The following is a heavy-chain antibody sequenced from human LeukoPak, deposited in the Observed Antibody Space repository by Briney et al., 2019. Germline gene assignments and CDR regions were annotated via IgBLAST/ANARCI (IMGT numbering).Heavy chain of an antibody. V-gene: IGHV3-74*01. J-gene: IGHJ4*02. CDR2: INSDETST. CDR3: ARFDYGDYAGAADY. Sequence: AGGSLRLSCAASGFTFRSYWMHWVRQVPGKGLVWVSRINSDETSTSYADSVKGRFTISRDNAKNTLYLQMNSLRAEDTAVYYCARFDYGDYAGAADYWGQGTLVTVSS. CDR1: GFTFRSYW. D-gene: IGHD4-17*01.